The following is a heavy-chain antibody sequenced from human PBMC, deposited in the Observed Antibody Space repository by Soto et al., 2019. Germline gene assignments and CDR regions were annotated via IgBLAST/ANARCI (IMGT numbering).Heavy chain of an antibody. J-gene: IGHJ4*02. CDR2: IYWDDDK. D-gene: IGHD3-10*01. CDR3: AHSRGPLDY. CDR1: GLSLSSSGVG. V-gene: IGHV2-5*02. Sequence: SGPTLVNPTQTLTLTCTLSGLSLSSSGVGVSWIRQSPGQVLEWLAVIYWDDDKRYSPSLRNRLTITKDISENQVVLTMTNMDPVDTGTYYHAHSRGPLDYWGQGTLVTVSS.